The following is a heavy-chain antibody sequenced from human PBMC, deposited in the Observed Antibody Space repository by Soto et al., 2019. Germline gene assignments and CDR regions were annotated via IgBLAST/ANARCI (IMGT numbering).Heavy chain of an antibody. J-gene: IGHJ5*02. CDR2: ISAYNGNT. CDR3: ARVSVSRTSSAKFDP. CDR1: GYTFTSYG. V-gene: IGHV1-18*04. Sequence: ASVKVSCKASGYTFTSYGISWGRQAPGQGLEWMGWISAYNGNTNYAQKLQGRVTMTTDTSTSTAYMELRSLRSDDTAVYYCARVSVSRTSSAKFDPWGQGTLVTVSS. D-gene: IGHD2-2*01.